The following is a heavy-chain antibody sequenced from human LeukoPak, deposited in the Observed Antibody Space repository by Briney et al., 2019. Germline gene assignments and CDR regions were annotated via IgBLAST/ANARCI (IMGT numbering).Heavy chain of an antibody. CDR1: GGSISGSSYY. CDR3: ARPQRYSNYALDY. CDR2: IYYSGST. V-gene: IGHV4-39*01. D-gene: IGHD4-11*01. J-gene: IGHJ4*02. Sequence: SETLSLTCTVSGGSISGSSYYWGWIRQPPGKGLEWIGSIYYSGSTYYKPSLKSRVTMSVDTSKNQFSLKLSSVTAADTAVCYCARPQRYSNYALDYWGQGTLVTVSS.